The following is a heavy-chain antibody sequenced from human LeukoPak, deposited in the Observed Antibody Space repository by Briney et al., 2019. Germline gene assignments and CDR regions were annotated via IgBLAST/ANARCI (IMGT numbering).Heavy chain of an antibody. CDR2: MNPNSGNT. Sequence: GASVKVSCKASGYTFTSYDINWVRQATGQGLEWMGWMNPNSGNTGYAQKFQGRVTITRNTSISTAYMELSSLRSEDTAVYYCASSRTNYCGGDCPYDAFDIRGQGTMVTVSS. D-gene: IGHD2-21*01. CDR3: ASSRTNYCGGDCPYDAFDI. J-gene: IGHJ3*02. V-gene: IGHV1-8*03. CDR1: GYTFTSYD.